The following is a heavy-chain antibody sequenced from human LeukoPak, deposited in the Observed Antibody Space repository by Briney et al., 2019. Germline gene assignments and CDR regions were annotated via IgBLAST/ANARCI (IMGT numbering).Heavy chain of an antibody. J-gene: IGHJ6*03. CDR3: ARADYYYYYYYYMDV. Sequence: PSETLSLTCTVSGGSISSSRYYWSWIRQPAGKGLEWIGRIYTSGGTNYNPSLKSRVTMSVDTSKNQFSLKLSSVTAADTAVYYCARADYYYYYYYYMDVWGKGTTVTISS. CDR1: GGSISSSRYY. V-gene: IGHV4-61*02. CDR2: IYTSGGT. D-gene: IGHD2/OR15-2a*01.